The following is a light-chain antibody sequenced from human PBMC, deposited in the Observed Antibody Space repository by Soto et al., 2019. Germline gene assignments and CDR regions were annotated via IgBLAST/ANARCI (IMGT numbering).Light chain of an antibody. CDR1: SSDVGGYNY. CDR2: DVT. J-gene: IGLJ3*02. CDR3: SSYTTSSTWV. V-gene: IGLV2-14*01. Sequence: QSVLTQPASVSGSPGQSITISCTGTSSDVGGYNYVSWHQQHPGKAPKLMIYDVTTRPSGVSSRFSGSKSGNTASLTISGRQAEEEADYYCSSYTTSSTWVFGGGTKLTVL.